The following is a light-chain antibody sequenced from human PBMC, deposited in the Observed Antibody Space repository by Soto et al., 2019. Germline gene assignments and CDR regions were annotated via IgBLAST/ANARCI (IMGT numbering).Light chain of an antibody. J-gene: IGKJ4*01. V-gene: IGKV2-40*01. CDR3: MQRIEFPLT. CDR2: TVS. CDR1: QSLLDSDDGNTY. Sequence: DIVMTQTPLSLPVTPGEPASISCRSSQSLLDSDDGNTYLDWYLQKPGQSPQLLIYTVSYRASGVPDRFSGSGSGTDFTLKISRVEAEDVGVYYCMQRIEFPLTFGGGPKVDIK.